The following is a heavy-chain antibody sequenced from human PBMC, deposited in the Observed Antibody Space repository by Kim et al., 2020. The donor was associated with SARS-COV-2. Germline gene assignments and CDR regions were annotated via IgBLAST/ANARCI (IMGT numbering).Heavy chain of an antibody. V-gene: IGHV3-23*01. Sequence: FTISRDNSKNTLYLQMNSLRAEDTAVYYCAKDVESIVVVPAAIKGSAFDIWGQGTMVTVSS. CDR3: AKDVESIVVVPAAIKGSAFDI. J-gene: IGHJ3*02. D-gene: IGHD2-2*01.